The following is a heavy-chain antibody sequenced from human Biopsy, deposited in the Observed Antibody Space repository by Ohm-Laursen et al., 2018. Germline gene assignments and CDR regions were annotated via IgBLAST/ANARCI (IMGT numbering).Heavy chain of an antibody. CDR2: ISYSGTT. J-gene: IGHJ2*01. V-gene: IGHV4-31*01. CDR3: ARGVPHYDGSGFPLAGYWYFDL. Sequence: SETLSLTCTVSGGSIGGGEYYWNWIRQHPGKGLGRIGLISYSGTTFYNPSLESLLTISIDTSKNHFSLNLRSVTAADTAVDYCARGVPHYDGSGFPLAGYWYFDLWGRGTLVTVSS. D-gene: IGHD3-22*01. CDR1: GGSIGGGEYY.